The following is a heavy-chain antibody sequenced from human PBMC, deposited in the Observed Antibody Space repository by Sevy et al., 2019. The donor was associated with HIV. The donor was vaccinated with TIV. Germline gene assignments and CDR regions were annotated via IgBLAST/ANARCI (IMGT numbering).Heavy chain of an antibody. Sequence: ASVKVSCKSTGYIFSDYNMHWVRQAPGQGLEWMALINPKSGDTIYAQRFRGRVSMTRDTSMSTAYMELSGLTSDDTAVYYCVGESITAPKTVVSFDIWGQGTMVTVSS. CDR3: VGESITAPKTVVSFDI. CDR1: GYIFSDYN. J-gene: IGHJ3*02. V-gene: IGHV1-2*06. D-gene: IGHD6-13*01. CDR2: INPKSGDT.